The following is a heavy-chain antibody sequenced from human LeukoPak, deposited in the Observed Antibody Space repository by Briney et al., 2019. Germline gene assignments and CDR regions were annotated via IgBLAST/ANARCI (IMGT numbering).Heavy chain of an antibody. Sequence: ASVKVSCKVSGYTLTELSMHWVRQAPGKGLEWMGGFDPEDGEKVYAQKFQGRLTMTEDTSTDTAYMELSSLRSDDTAVYCCATDPVGYCSANGCYSVDYWGQGTLVTVSS. V-gene: IGHV1-24*01. CDR1: GYTLTELS. CDR3: ATDPVGYCSANGCYSVDY. D-gene: IGHD2-15*01. J-gene: IGHJ4*02. CDR2: FDPEDGEK.